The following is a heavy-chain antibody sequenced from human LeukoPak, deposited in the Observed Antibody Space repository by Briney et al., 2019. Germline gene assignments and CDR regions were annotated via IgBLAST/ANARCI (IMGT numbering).Heavy chain of an antibody. CDR2: IYYSGST. Sequence: SETLSLTCTVSGGSISSYYWSWIRQPPGKGLEWIGYIYYSGSTNYNPSLKSRVTISVDTSKNQFSLKLSSVTAADTAVYYCAGGDDYYYSGRDVGGQGPTAPVPS. J-gene: IGHJ6*02. CDR1: GGSISSYY. CDR3: AGGDDYYYSGRDV. V-gene: IGHV4-59*01.